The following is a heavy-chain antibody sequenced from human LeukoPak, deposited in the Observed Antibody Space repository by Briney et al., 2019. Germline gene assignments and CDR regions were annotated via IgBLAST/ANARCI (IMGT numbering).Heavy chain of an antibody. CDR1: GYTFTSYG. D-gene: IGHD3-22*01. Sequence: ASVKVSCKASGYTFTSYGISWVRQAPGQGLEWMGWISAYNGNTNYAQKLQGRVTMTTDTSTSTAYMELRSLRSDDTAVYYCAREAYDSSGYYRGYFDYWGQGTLVTVSS. CDR2: ISAYNGNT. J-gene: IGHJ4*02. V-gene: IGHV1-18*01. CDR3: AREAYDSSGYYRGYFDY.